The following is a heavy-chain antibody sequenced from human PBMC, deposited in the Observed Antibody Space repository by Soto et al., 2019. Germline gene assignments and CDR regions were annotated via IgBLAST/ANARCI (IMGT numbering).Heavy chain of an antibody. CDR3: AQPYGDDGY. CDR2: ISYDGSNK. J-gene: IGHJ4*02. Sequence: PGGSLRVSCAASGFNFSSYSMHWVRQAPGKGLEWVAVISYDGSNKYYADSVKGRFTISRDNSKNTLYLQMNSLRAEDTAVYYCAQPYGDDGYWGQGTLVTVSS. CDR1: GFNFSSYS. V-gene: IGHV3-30-3*01. D-gene: IGHD4-17*01.